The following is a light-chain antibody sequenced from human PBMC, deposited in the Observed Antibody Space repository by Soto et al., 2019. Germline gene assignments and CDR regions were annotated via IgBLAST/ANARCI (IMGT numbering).Light chain of an antibody. Sequence: QSVLTQPPSVSAAPGQKVTISCSGSSSNIGGNSVSWYQQLPGTAPKLLIYDDNKRPSGIPDRFSGSKSGTPATLGITGFQTGDEADYYCGSWDSSLSDYVFGTGTKFTVL. J-gene: IGLJ1*01. V-gene: IGLV1-51*01. CDR3: GSWDSSLSDYV. CDR2: DDN. CDR1: SSNIGGNS.